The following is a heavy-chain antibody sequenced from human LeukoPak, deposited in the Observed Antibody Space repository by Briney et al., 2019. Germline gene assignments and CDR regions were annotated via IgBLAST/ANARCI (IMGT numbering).Heavy chain of an antibody. CDR1: GYTFTSYD. D-gene: IGHD3-22*01. Sequence: GASVKVSCKASGYTFTSYDINWVRQATGQGLEWMGWINPNSGGTDYAQKFQGRVTMTRDTSISTAYMELSRLRSDDTAVYYCARAEPPYYYDSSGYAFDYWGQGTLVTVSS. CDR3: ARAEPPYYYDSSGYAFDY. CDR2: INPNSGGT. J-gene: IGHJ4*02. V-gene: IGHV1-2*02.